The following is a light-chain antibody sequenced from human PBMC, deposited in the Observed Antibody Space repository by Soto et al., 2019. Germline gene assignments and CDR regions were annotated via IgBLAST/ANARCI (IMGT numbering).Light chain of an antibody. CDR2: AAS. CDR3: LQNFNDPRT. V-gene: IGKV1-6*01. J-gene: IGKJ1*01. CDR1: QGIRND. Sequence: AIQMTQSPSSLSASVGNRVTITCRASQGIRNDLGWYQQKPGKAPKLLIDAASSLQTGVPSRFSGSGSGTDITLTIRSLQPEDFATYFCLQNFNDPRTFGQGTRVAIK.